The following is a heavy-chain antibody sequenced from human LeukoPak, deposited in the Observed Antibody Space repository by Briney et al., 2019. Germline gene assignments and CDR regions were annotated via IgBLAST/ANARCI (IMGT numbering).Heavy chain of an antibody. J-gene: IGHJ4*02. V-gene: IGHV3-21*01. CDR2: ISSSSSYI. CDR1: GFTFSSYS. CDR3: ARAPYNRNDLPIDY. Sequence: GGSLRLSCAASGFTFSSYSMNWVRQAPGKGLEWVSSISSSSSYIYYADSVKARFTISRDNAKNSLYLQMNSLRAEDTAVYYCARAPYNRNDLPIDYWGQGTLVTVSS. D-gene: IGHD1-20*01.